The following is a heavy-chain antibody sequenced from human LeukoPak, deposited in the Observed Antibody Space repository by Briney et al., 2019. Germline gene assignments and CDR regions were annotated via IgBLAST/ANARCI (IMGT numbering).Heavy chain of an antibody. J-gene: IGHJ6*02. CDR1: GYSFTSYW. Sequence: GESLKISRKGSGYSFTSYWIGWVRQMPGKGLEWMGIIYPGDSDTRYSPSFQGQVTISADKSISTAYLQWSSLKASDTAMYYCARGVVPAAMQKDYYYYYGMDVWGQGTTVTVSS. CDR2: IYPGDSDT. V-gene: IGHV5-51*01. CDR3: ARGVVPAAMQKDYYYYYGMDV. D-gene: IGHD2-2*01.